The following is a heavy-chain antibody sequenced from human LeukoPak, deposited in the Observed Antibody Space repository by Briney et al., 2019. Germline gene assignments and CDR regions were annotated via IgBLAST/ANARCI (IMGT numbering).Heavy chain of an antibody. Sequence: GGSLRLSCAASGINFRSSGMHWVRQAPGEGLEGVAIIYYDGSNQYYADSVKGRFTISRDNSKNTVYLQMNSLRAEDTAVYYCARDRSLRYYDYWGQGTLVTVSS. J-gene: IGHJ4*02. CDR2: IYYDGSNQ. D-gene: IGHD3-9*01. V-gene: IGHV3-33*01. CDR3: ARDRSLRYYDY. CDR1: GINFRSSG.